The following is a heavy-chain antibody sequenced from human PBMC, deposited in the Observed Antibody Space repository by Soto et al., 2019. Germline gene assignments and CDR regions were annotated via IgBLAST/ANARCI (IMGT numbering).Heavy chain of an antibody. CDR1: GFTFSTYA. D-gene: IGHD5-12*01. J-gene: IGHJ4*02. V-gene: IGHV3-23*01. Sequence: VQLLESGGGLVQRGGSLRLSCTASGFTFSTYAMSWVRQAPGKGLEWVSDISGSGGSTSYADSVKGRFTISRDKSKKTLYLQMNSLRAEDTAVYYCAKAAYSGYDPDHFDYWGQGSLVIVSS. CDR3: AKAAYSGYDPDHFDY. CDR2: ISGSGGST.